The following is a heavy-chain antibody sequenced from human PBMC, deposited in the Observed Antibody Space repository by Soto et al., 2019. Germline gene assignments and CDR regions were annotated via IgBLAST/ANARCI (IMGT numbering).Heavy chain of an antibody. CDR3: ARQNIWFGELLEWNY. CDR2: IYYSGST. CDR1: GGSVSSSVYY. Sequence: LPETLSLTCTVSGGSVSSSVYYWGWVRQPPGKGLEWIGSIYYSGSTYYNPSLKSRVTISVDTSKNQFSLKLSSVTAADTAVYYCARQNIWFGELLEWNYWGQGTLVTVSS. J-gene: IGHJ4*02. V-gene: IGHV4-39*01. D-gene: IGHD3-10*01.